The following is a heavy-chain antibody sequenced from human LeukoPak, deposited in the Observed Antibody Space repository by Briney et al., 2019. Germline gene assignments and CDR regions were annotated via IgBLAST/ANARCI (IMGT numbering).Heavy chain of an antibody. CDR1: GYTFTGYY. J-gene: IGHJ3*02. V-gene: IGHV1-2*02. D-gene: IGHD2-2*01. CDR3: AREDCSSTSCNDAFDI. CDR2: INPNSSGT. Sequence: ASVKVSCKASGYTFTGYYMHWVRQAPGQGLEWMGWINPNSSGTNYAQKFQGRVTMTRDTSISTAYMELSRLRSDDTAVYYCAREDCSSTSCNDAFDIWGQGTMVTVSS.